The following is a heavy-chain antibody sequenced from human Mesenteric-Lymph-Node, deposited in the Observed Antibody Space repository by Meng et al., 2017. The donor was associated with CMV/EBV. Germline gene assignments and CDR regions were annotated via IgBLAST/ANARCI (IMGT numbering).Heavy chain of an antibody. Sequence: LRLSCTVSGGSISSGGYYWSWIRQHPGKGLEWIGYIYYSGSTYYNPSLKSRVTISVDTSKNQFSLKLSSVTAADTAVYYCARVYSSSSSYFDYWGQGTLVTVSS. V-gene: IGHV4-31*03. CDR1: GGSISSGGYY. CDR2: IYYSGST. D-gene: IGHD6-6*01. J-gene: IGHJ4*02. CDR3: ARVYSSSSSYFDY.